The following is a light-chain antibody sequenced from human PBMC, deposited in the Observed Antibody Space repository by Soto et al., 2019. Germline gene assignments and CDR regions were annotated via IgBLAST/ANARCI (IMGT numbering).Light chain of an antibody. CDR1: QSVANS. J-gene: IGKJ3*01. CDR2: GAS. CDR3: QQYNHWSS. V-gene: IGKV3-15*01. Sequence: EIVMTQSPATLSVSPGDRATLSCRASQSVANSVAWYQQKPGQAPRLLIYGASARATGIPARFSGSWSGTDFTLTISSLQSEDFSVYYCQQYNHWSSFGPGTKVDFK.